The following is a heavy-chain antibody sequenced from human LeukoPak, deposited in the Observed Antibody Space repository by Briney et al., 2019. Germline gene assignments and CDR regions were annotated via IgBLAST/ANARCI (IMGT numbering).Heavy chain of an antibody. D-gene: IGHD6-19*01. J-gene: IGHJ6*03. CDR1: GGSISSYY. V-gene: IGHV4-4*07. CDR3: AREGQWLVRGYYYMDV. Sequence: SETLSLTCTVSGGSISSYYWSCIRQPAGKGLEWIGRIYTSGSTNYNPSLKSRVTMSVDTSKNQFSLKLSSVTAADTAVYYCAREGQWLVRGYYYMDVWGKGTTVTVSS. CDR2: IYTSGST.